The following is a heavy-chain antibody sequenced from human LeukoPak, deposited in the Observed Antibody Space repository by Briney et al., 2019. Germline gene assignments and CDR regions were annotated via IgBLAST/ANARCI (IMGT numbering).Heavy chain of an antibody. D-gene: IGHD2-2*01. CDR2: ISRSGSTR. CDR1: GFTFSSYE. V-gene: IGHV3-48*03. J-gene: IGHJ3*02. Sequence: PGRSLRLSCAASGFTFSSYEMNWVRQAPGKGLECVSYISRSGSTRYYADSVKGRFTISRDDAKNSLYLQMNSLRAEDTAAYYCATQGRSTMLGIWGQGTMVTVSS. CDR3: ATQGRSTMLGI.